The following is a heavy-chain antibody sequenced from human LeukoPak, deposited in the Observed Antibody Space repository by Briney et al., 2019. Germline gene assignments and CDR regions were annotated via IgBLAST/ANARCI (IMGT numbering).Heavy chain of an antibody. CDR2: IIPIFGTA. CDR3: ARETAYCNGGSCLGNWFDP. D-gene: IGHD2-15*01. CDR1: GGTFSSYA. J-gene: IGHJ5*02. V-gene: IGHV1-69*13. Sequence: SVKVSCKASGGTFSSYAISWVRQAPGQGLEWMGGIIPIFGTANYAQKFQGRVTITADESTSTAYMELSSLRSEDTAVYYCARETAYCNGGSCLGNWFDPWGQGTLVTVSS.